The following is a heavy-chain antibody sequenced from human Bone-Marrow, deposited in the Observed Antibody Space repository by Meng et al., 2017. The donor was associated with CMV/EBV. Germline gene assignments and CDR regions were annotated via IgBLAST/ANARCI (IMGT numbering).Heavy chain of an antibody. CDR3: ARGLEYSSSPENDY. V-gene: IGHV1-8*01. CDR1: GYTFTSYD. D-gene: IGHD6-6*01. J-gene: IGHJ4*02. CDR2: MNPNSGNT. Sequence: SVKVSCKASGYTFTSYDINWVRQATGQGLEWMGWMNPNSGNTGYAQKFQGRVTMTRNTSISTAYMELSSLRSEDTAVYYCARGLEYSSSPENDYWGQGTLVTVSS.